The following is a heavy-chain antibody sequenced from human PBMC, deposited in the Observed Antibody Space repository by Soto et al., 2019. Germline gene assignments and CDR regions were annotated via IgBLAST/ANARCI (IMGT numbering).Heavy chain of an antibody. CDR1: GYTFTSYY. V-gene: IGHV1-46*01. Sequence: ASVKVSCKASGYTFTSYYMHWVRQAPGQGLEWMGIINPSGGSTSYAQKFQGRVTMTRDTSTSTVYMELSSLRSEDTAVYYCARDTQHTYYDILTGYTLGAFDIWGQGXMVTV. J-gene: IGHJ3*02. D-gene: IGHD3-9*01. CDR3: ARDTQHTYYDILTGYTLGAFDI. CDR2: INPSGGST.